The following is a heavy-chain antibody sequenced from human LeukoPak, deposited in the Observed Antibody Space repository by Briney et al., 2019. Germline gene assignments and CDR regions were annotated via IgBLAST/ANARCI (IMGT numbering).Heavy chain of an antibody. CDR3: ATAAAGTPFDY. D-gene: IGHD6-13*01. CDR1: GFTFDDYA. V-gene: IGHV3-9*01. CDR2: ISWNSGSI. J-gene: IGHJ4*02. Sequence: PGGSLRLSCAASGFTFDDYAMHWVRQAPGKGLEWVSGISWNSGSIGYADSVKGRFTISRDNAKGSLYLQMNSLRAEDTALYYCATAAAGTPFDYWGQGTLVTVSS.